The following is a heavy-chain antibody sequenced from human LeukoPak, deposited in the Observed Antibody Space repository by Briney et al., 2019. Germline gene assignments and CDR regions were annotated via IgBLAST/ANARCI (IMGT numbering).Heavy chain of an antibody. CDR2: ITGSGGTT. CDR3: AKMQGYFDY. V-gene: IGHV3-23*01. CDR1: GFTFTSYA. Sequence: PGGSLRLSCAASGFTFTSYAMSWVRQAQGKGLEWVSAITGSGGTTYYADFVKGRFTISRDNSKNTLYLQMNGLRVEDTAVYYCAKMQGYFDYWGQGTLVTVSS. J-gene: IGHJ4*02.